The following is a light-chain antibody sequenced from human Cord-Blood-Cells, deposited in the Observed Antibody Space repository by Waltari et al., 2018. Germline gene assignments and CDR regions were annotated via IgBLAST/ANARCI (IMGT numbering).Light chain of an antibody. J-gene: IGLJ2*01. CDR3: SSYAGSNNVV. CDR2: AVS. Sequence: QSALTQPPSASGSPGQSVTISCTGTSSDVGGYNYVSWYQQHPGKAPQLMIYAVSNRPSGVPDRFSGSKSGNTASPTVSGLQAEDEADYYCSSYAGSNNVVFGGGTKLTVL. V-gene: IGLV2-8*01. CDR1: SSDVGGYNY.